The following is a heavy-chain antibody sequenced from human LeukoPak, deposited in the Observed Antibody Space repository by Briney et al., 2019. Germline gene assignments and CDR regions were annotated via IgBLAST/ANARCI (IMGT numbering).Heavy chain of an antibody. J-gene: IGHJ4*02. CDR1: GGSISSSSYY. CDR2: IYYSGST. V-gene: IGHV4-39*01. Sequence: PSETLSLTCTVSGGSISSSSYYWGWIRQPPGKGLEWIGSIYYSGSTYYNPSLKSRVTISVDTSKHQFSLKLSSVTAADTAVYYCARQEPYYYGSGSFDYWGQGTLVTVSS. CDR3: ARQEPYYYGSGSFDY. D-gene: IGHD3-10*01.